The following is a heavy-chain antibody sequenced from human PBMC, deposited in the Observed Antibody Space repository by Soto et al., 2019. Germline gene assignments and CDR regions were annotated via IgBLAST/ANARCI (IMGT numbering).Heavy chain of an antibody. CDR3: AREGGRYCTGGSCQVDY. V-gene: IGHV4-39*02. CDR2: IYYSGNT. J-gene: IGHJ4*02. Sequence: SETPFLTATVPGGSISNTSDYWGWIRQPPMKGLEWIGSIYYSGNTYYTPSLKSRVTISVDTSKNQFSLKLSSVTAADTAVYYCAREGGRYCTGGSCQVDYWGQGTLVTVSS. CDR1: GGSISNTSDY. D-gene: IGHD2-15*01.